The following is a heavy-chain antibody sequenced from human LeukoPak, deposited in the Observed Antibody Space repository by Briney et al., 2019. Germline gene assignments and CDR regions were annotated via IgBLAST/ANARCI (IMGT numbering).Heavy chain of an antibody. J-gene: IGHJ5*02. D-gene: IGHD6-19*01. CDR1: GYSFTSYW. CDR3: ARLIAVAGTNWFDP. Sequence: GESLKISCKGSGYSFTSYWIGWVRQMPGKGLEWMGIIYPGDSDAGYSPSFQGQVTISADKSISTAYLQWSSLKASDTAMYYCARLIAVAGTNWFDPWGQGTLVTVSS. V-gene: IGHV5-51*01. CDR2: IYPGDSDA.